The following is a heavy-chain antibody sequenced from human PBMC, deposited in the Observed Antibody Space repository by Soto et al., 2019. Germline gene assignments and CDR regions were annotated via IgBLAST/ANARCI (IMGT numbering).Heavy chain of an antibody. Sequence: SETLSLTCTVSGGSISSYYWSWIRQPPGKGLEWIGYIYYSGSTNYNPSLKSRVTISVDTSKNQFSLKLSSVTAADTAVYYCARRYGSFSDYWGQGTLVTVSS. J-gene: IGHJ4*02. CDR3: ARRYGSFSDY. CDR1: GGSISSYY. D-gene: IGHD5-18*01. V-gene: IGHV4-59*08. CDR2: IYYSGST.